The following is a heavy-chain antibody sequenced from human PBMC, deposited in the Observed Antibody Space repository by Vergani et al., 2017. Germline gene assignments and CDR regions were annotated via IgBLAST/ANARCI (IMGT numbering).Heavy chain of an antibody. CDR2: IIPILGIA. CDR3: ARDDVGRGYSGYGLDY. D-gene: IGHD5-12*01. J-gene: IGHJ4*02. CDR1: GGTFSSYA. Sequence: QVQLVQSGAEVKKPGASVKVSCKASGGTFSSYAISWVRQAPGQGLEWMGRIIPILGIANYAQKFQGRVTITADKSTSTAYMELSSLRSDDTAVYYCARDDVGRGYSGYGLDYWGQGTLVTVSS. V-gene: IGHV1-69*04.